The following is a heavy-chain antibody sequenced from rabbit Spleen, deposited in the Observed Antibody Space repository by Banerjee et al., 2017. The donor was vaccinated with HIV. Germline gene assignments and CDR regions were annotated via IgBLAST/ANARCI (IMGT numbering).Heavy chain of an antibody. CDR1: GFSFSDRDV. Sequence: QEQLVESGGGLVQPEGSLTLTCKASGFSFSDRDVMCWVRQAPGKGLEWIACINAATGKPVYATWAKGRFTISRTSSTTVTLRMTSLTAADRATYFCARDRGGDDYPFDLWGPGTLVTVS. CDR3: ARDRGGDDYPFDL. CDR2: INAATGKP. V-gene: IGHV1S45*01. J-gene: IGHJ4*01. D-gene: IGHD2-1*01.